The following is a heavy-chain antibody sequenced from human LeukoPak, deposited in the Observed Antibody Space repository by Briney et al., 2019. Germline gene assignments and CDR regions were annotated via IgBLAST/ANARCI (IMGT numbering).Heavy chain of an antibody. CDR2: ISAYNGNT. CDR3: ARDRPIYYDSSGYYYFDY. CDR1: GYTFTSYG. V-gene: IGHV1-18*01. Sequence: GASVKVSCKASGYTFTSYGISWVRQAPGQGLEWMGWISAYNGNTNYAQKFQGRVTITTDESTSTAYMELSSLRSEDTAVYYCARDRPIYYDSSGYYYFDYWGQGTLVTVSS. J-gene: IGHJ4*02. D-gene: IGHD3-22*01.